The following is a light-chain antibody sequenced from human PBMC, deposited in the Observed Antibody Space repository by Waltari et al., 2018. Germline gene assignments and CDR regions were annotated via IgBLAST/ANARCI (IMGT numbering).Light chain of an antibody. CDR1: QNIFRT. CDR3: QHYVRLPVT. CDR2: GAS. J-gene: IGKJ1*01. V-gene: IGKV3-20*01. Sequence: IVLTQSPGTLSLSQGERATLSCRASQNIFRTLAWYQQKPGQAPRLLIYGASSRATGIPARFSGSGSGTDFSLTISGLDPEDFAVYYCQHYVRLPVTFGQGTKVEMK.